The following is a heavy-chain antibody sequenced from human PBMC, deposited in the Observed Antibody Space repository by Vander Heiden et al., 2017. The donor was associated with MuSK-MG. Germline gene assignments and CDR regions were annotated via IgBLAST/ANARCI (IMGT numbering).Heavy chain of an antibody. Sequence: EVQLVESGGGLVKPGGSLRRSCAASGFTFRSYSMNWVRQAPGKGLEWVSSISSSSSYIYYADSVKGRFTISRDNAKNSLYLQMNSLRAEDTAVYYCANLWLRPPYYYYGMDVWGQGTTVTVSS. CDR3: ANLWLRPPYYYYGMDV. CDR2: ISSSSSYI. CDR1: GFTFRSYS. V-gene: IGHV3-21*01. D-gene: IGHD5-12*01. J-gene: IGHJ6*02.